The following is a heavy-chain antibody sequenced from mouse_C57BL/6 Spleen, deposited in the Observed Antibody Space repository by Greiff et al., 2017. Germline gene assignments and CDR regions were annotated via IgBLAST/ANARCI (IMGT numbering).Heavy chain of an antibody. J-gene: IGHJ4*01. V-gene: IGHV1-80*01. CDR2: IYPGAGDT. CDR1: GYAFSSYW. Sequence: QVQLKESGAELVKPGASVKISCKASGYAFSSYWMNWVKQRPGKGLEWIGQIYPGAGDTNYNGKFKGKATLTADKSSSTAYMQLSSLTSEDSAVYFCARYGLTGADCCAMDDWGQGTSVTVSS. D-gene: IGHD4-1*01. CDR3: ARYGLTGADCCAMDD.